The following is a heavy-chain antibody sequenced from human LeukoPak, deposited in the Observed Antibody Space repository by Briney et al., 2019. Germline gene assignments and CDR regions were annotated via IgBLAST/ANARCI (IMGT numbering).Heavy chain of an antibody. CDR3: ARDPRYSYGAPGFDY. J-gene: IGHJ4*02. CDR2: INPSGGST. D-gene: IGHD5-18*01. Sequence: ASVKVSCKASGYTFTSYYMHWVRQAPGQGLEWMGVINPSGGSTSYAQKFQGRVTMTRDTSTSTVYMELSSLRSEDTAVYYCARDPRYSYGAPGFDYWGQGTLVTVSS. V-gene: IGHV1-46*01. CDR1: GYTFTSYY.